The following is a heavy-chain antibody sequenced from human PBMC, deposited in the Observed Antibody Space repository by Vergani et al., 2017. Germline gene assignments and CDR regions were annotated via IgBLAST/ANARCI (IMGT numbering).Heavy chain of an antibody. CDR1: GFTFSSYA. D-gene: IGHD6-19*01. CDR3: ATHLQWLGPNDY. V-gene: IGHV3-23*01. CDR2: ISGSGGST. J-gene: IGHJ4*02. Sequence: EVQLLESGGGLVQPGGSLRLSCAASGFTFSSYAMSWVRQAPGKGLEWVSAISGSGGSTCYADSVKGRFTISRDNSKNTLYLQMNSLRAEDTAVYYCATHLQWLGPNDYWGQGTLVTVTS.